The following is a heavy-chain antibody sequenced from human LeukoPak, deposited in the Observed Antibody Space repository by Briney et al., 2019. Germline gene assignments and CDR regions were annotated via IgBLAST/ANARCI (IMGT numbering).Heavy chain of an antibody. CDR3: ARGRDGYNFDFN. J-gene: IGHJ4*02. CDR2: IYYSGST. V-gene: IGHV4-31*03. Sequence: PSQTLSLTCTVSGGSISSGGYYWSWIRQHPGKGLEWIGYIYYSGSTYYNPSLKSRVTISVDTSKNQFSLKLSSVTAADTAVYYCARGRDGYNFDFNWGQGTLVTVSS. CDR1: GGSISSGGYY. D-gene: IGHD5-24*01.